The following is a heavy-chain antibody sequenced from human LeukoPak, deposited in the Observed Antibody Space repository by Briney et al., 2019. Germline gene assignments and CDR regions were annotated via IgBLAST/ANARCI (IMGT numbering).Heavy chain of an antibody. J-gene: IGHJ6*03. V-gene: IGHV1-18*01. CDR2: ISAYNGNT. CDR3: ARESDSYGFWSGYYGSYFYMDV. Sequence: ASVKVSCKASGYTFTSYGISWVRQAPGQGLEWMGWISAYNGNTNYAQKLQGRVTVTRDMSTSTVYMELSSLRSEDTAVYYCARESDSYGFWSGYYGSYFYMDVWGKGTTVTVSS. CDR1: GYTFTSYG. D-gene: IGHD3-3*01.